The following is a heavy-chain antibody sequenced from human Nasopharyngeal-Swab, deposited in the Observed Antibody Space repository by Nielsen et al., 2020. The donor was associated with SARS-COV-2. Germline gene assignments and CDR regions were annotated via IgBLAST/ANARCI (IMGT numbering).Heavy chain of an antibody. J-gene: IGHJ6*02. Sequence: WIRQPPGKGLEWVSAISGSGGSTYYADSVKGRFTISRDNSKNTLYLQMNSLRAEDTAVYYCARDEGARVPWFGELSTYYYYGMDVWGQGTTVTVSS. V-gene: IGHV3-23*01. CDR2: ISGSGGST. D-gene: IGHD3-10*01. CDR3: ARDEGARVPWFGELSTYYYYGMDV.